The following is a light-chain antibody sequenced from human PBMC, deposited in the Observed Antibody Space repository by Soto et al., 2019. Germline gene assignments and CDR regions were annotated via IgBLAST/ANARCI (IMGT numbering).Light chain of an antibody. CDR3: QQRSSWPFT. J-gene: IGKJ3*01. V-gene: IGKV3D-20*02. Sequence: EIVLTQSPGTLSLSPGERATLSCRASQSVYNNYLAWYQHKPGQAPRLLIYAASSRATGIPDRFSGSGSGTDFTLTISRLEPEDFAVYYCQQRSSWPFTFGPGTKVDIK. CDR2: AAS. CDR1: QSVYNNY.